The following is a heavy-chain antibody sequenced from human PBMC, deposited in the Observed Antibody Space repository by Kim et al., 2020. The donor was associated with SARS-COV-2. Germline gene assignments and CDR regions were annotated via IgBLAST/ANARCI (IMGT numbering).Heavy chain of an antibody. CDR2: IYYSGST. CDR1: GGSISSSSYY. CDR3: ARHDPLEANWNHNWFDP. D-gene: IGHD1-1*01. Sequence: SETLSLTCTVSGGSISSSSYYWGWIRQPPGKGLEWIGSIYYSGSTYYNPSLKSRVTISVDTSKNQFSLKLSSVTAADTAVYYCARHDPLEANWNHNWFDPWGQGTLVTVSS. J-gene: IGHJ5*02. V-gene: IGHV4-39*01.